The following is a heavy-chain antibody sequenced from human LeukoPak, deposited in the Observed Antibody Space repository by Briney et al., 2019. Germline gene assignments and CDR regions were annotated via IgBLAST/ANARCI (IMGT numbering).Heavy chain of an antibody. CDR3: ASEKGSAAPLDY. J-gene: IGHJ4*02. CDR1: GGSINSSNW. D-gene: IGHD3-10*01. V-gene: IGHV4-4*02. Sequence: SGTLSLTCAVSGGSINSSNWWSWVRQPPGKGLEWIGEIYHSGSTNYNPSLKSRVTISVDKSKNQFSLKLSSVTAADTAVYYCASEKGSAAPLDYWGQGTLVTVSS. CDR2: IYHSGST.